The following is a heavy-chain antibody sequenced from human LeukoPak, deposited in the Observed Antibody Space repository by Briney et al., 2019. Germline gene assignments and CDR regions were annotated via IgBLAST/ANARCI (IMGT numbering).Heavy chain of an antibody. CDR2: ISGSGGST. V-gene: IGHV3-23*01. Sequence: GGSLRLSCAASGFTFSSYAMSWVRQAPGKGLEWVSAISGSGGSTYYADSVKGRFTISRDNSKNTLYLQMNSLRGEETGVYYCAKIGGGGYDILTGYYKGIDYWGQGTLVTVSS. D-gene: IGHD3-9*01. CDR1: GFTFSSYA. CDR3: AKIGGGGYDILTGYYKGIDY. J-gene: IGHJ4*02.